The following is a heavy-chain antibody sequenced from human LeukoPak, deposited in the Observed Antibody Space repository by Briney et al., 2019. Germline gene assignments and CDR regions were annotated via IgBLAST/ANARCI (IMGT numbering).Heavy chain of an antibody. J-gene: IGHJ4*02. D-gene: IGHD3-3*01. V-gene: IGHV3-21*04. CDR2: ISTSSSYI. CDR3: ATREITIFLSPRNRINDY. CDR1: GFTFSRNS. Sequence: PGGSLRLSCAASGFTFSRNSMTWVRQAPGKGPEWVSSISTSSSYIYYADSVKGRFTISRDNSKNTLYLQMNSLRAEDTAVYYCATREITIFLSPRNRINDYWGQGTLVTVSS.